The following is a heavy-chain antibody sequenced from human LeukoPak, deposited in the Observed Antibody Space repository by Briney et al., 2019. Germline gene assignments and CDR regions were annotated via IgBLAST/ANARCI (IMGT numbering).Heavy chain of an antibody. V-gene: IGHV4-30-2*01. D-gene: IGHD3-10*01. CDR2: IFHAGST. CDR1: GDSISSGAYS. J-gene: IGHJ5*02. Sequence: SQTLSLTCVVSGDSISSGAYSWSWIRQPPGKGLEWIGYIFHAGSTFYNPSLKSRVTISVDNSRNQFSLRLTSVTAADTAVYYCARELWFANAPGSWLDPWGQGALVTVSS. CDR3: ARELWFANAPGSWLDP.